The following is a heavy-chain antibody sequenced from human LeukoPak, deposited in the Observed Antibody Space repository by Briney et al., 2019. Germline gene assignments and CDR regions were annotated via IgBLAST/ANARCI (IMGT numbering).Heavy chain of an antibody. J-gene: IGHJ6*04. CDR3: ASATLRCSGGSCYEMDV. CDR1: GCTFSSYA. CDR2: IIPIFGTA. V-gene: IGHV1-69*06. D-gene: IGHD2-15*01. Sequence: ASVKVSCKASGCTFSSYAISWVRQAPGQGLEWMGGIIPIFGTANYAQKFQDRLTITADKSTSTAYMELSSLRSEDTAVYYCASATLRCSGGSCYEMDVWGKGTTVTVSS.